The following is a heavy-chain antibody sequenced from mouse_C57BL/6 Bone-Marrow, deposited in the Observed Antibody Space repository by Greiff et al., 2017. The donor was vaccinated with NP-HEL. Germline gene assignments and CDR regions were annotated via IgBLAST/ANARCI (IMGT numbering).Heavy chain of an antibody. D-gene: IGHD1-1*01. CDR3: ARCDYYGSSYWYFDV. CDR1: GYAFSSYW. Sequence: VQLLQSGAELVKPGASVKISCKASGYAFSSYWMNWVKQRPGKGLEWIGQIYPGDGDTNYNGKFKGKATLTADNSSSTAYMQLSSLTSEDSAVYFCARCDYYGSSYWYFDVWGTGTTVTVSS. V-gene: IGHV1-80*01. J-gene: IGHJ1*03. CDR2: IYPGDGDT.